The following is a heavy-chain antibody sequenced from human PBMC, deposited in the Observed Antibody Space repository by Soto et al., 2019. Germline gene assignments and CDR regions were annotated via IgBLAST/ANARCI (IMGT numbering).Heavy chain of an antibody. Sequence: PGGSLRLSCAASGFSFSSYGMHWVRQAPGKGLEWVAMISYDGTDEYYADSVKGRFTISRDNSKNAVYLQMNSLRAEDTAVYYCAKQDSDCNDKFDFWGKGTLVTVSS. CDR1: GFSFSSYG. CDR3: AKQDSDCNDKFDF. J-gene: IGHJ4*02. D-gene: IGHD1-1*01. CDR2: ISYDGTDE. V-gene: IGHV3-30*18.